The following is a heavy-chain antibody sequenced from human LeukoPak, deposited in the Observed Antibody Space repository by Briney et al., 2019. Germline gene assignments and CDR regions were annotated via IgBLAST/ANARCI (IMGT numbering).Heavy chain of an antibody. V-gene: IGHV4-34*01. CDR1: GGSFSGYY. D-gene: IGHD1-14*01. CDR3: ARDGNPWNLDV. J-gene: IGHJ2*01. Sequence: PSETLSLTCAVYGGSFSGYYWSWIRQPPGKGLEWIGEINHSGSTNYNPSLKSRVTISVDTSKNQFSLQLSSVTAADTAVYYCARDGNPWNLDVWGRGTLVTVSS. CDR2: INHSGST.